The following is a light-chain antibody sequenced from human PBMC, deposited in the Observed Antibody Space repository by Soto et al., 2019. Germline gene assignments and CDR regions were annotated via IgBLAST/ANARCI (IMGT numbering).Light chain of an antibody. CDR2: EDT. CDR1: SSNIESHS. J-gene: IGLJ7*01. Sequence: QSVLTQPHSVSAAPGQKVTISCSGTSSNIESHSVSWYQRLPGTAPKLLIYEDTVRPSGIPDRFSGSKSGTSATLGITGLQPGDEADYYCGAWDTSLSAGVFGGGTQLTVL. CDR3: GAWDTSLSAGV. V-gene: IGLV1-51*02.